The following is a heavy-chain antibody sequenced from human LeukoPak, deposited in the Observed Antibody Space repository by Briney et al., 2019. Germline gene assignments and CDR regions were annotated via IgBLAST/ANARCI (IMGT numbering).Heavy chain of an antibody. Sequence: PGRFLRLSCAASGFTFSDYGMHWVRQAPGKGLEWVAVIWFDGSKTYHADSVMGRFTISRDKSKNTLYLQMNSLRADDTAVYYCAKDNVDTSSCLDYWGQGTLVTVSS. CDR1: GFTFSDYG. D-gene: IGHD6-6*01. CDR2: IWFDGSKT. J-gene: IGHJ4*02. V-gene: IGHV3-33*03. CDR3: AKDNVDTSSCLDY.